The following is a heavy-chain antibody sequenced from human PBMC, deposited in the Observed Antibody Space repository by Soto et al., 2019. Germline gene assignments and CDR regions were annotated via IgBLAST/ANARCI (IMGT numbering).Heavy chain of an antibody. J-gene: IGHJ4*02. CDR1: GYSISAYY. V-gene: IGHV1-2*02. CDR2: IDPKNGGT. D-gene: IGHD3-10*01. Sequence: QVQLVQSGTEVKKPGASVKVSCQASGYSISAYYIHWVRQAPGQELEWMGWIDPKNGGTVSAQKFQGRLTMTRDTSISTVYMDLSGLTSDDTALYYCGRDDYGIFPYWGQGSLVTVSS. CDR3: GRDDYGIFPY.